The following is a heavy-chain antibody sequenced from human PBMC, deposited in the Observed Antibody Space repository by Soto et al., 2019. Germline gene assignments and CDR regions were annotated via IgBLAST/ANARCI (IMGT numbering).Heavy chain of an antibody. D-gene: IGHD2-21*02. J-gene: IGHJ6*02. CDR1: RSTFSSYT. CDR2: IIPVLGVT. Sequence: QVQLVQSGAEVRKPGSSVEVSCMASRSTFSSYTVNWVRPAPGQGLEWIGRIIPVLGVTHYARRFQGRVTITADRSRKTAYKELTSLTSEDTAVYYCARRRYCGVDCYNKFYYGMDVWGQGTTVTVSS. CDR3: ARRRYCGVDCYNKFYYGMDV. V-gene: IGHV1-69*02.